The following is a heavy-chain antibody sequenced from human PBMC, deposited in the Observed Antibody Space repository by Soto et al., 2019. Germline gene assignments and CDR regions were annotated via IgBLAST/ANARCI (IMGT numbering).Heavy chain of an antibody. CDR3: ARDGNYSGSGSYRGGYYYYGMDV. D-gene: IGHD3-10*01. J-gene: IGHJ6*02. CDR2: IWYDGSNK. CDR1: GFTFSSYG. V-gene: IGHV3-33*01. Sequence: QVQLVESGGGVVQPGRSLRLSCAASGFTFSSYGMHWVRQAPGKGLEWVAVIWYDGSNKYYADSVKGRFTISRDNSKNTLYLQMNSLRAADTAVYYCARDGNYSGSGSYRGGYYYYGMDVWGQGTTVTVSS.